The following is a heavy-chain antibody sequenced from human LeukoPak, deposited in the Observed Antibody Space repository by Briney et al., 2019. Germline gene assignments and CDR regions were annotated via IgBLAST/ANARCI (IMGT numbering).Heavy chain of an antibody. Sequence: PSETLSLTCAVYGGSFSSYPWTWIRQPPGKGLEWIGQIIHSGSTKYNPSLNGRVTMSVDTSKNQFSLKLTSVTAADTAVYYCARGAPGYWGQGPLVTVSS. V-gene: IGHV4-34*12. CDR1: GGSFSSYP. CDR3: ARGAPGY. D-gene: IGHD4/OR15-4a*01. J-gene: IGHJ4*02. CDR2: IIHSGST.